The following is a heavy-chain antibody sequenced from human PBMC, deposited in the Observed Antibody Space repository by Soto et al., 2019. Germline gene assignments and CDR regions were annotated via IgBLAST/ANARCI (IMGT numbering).Heavy chain of an antibody. Sequence: EAQLVESGGGLMQPGGSLRLSCAASGFTVSSKYMNWVRQAPGKGLEWVSIIWSAGLTYYADSVRGRFTISRDISKNILFLQMNNLRAEDSAIYYCARELPPDLWGQGTLVTVSS. J-gene: IGHJ5*02. CDR1: GFTVSSKY. V-gene: IGHV3-53*01. CDR2: IWSAGLT. CDR3: ARELPPDL. D-gene: IGHD2-15*01.